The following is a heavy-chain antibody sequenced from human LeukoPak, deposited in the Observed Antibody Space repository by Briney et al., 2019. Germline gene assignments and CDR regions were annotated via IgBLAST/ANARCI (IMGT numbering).Heavy chain of an antibody. CDR3: ARGKEPLNLYYMDV. Sequence: GASVKVSCKASGYTFTGYYMHWVRQAPGQGLEWMAWINPNSGGTNYAQKFQGRVTVTRDTSISTAYMELSRLRSDDTAVYYCARGKEPLNLYYMDVWGKGTTVTVSS. CDR1: GYTFTGYY. CDR2: INPNSGGT. D-gene: IGHD1-26*01. V-gene: IGHV1-2*02. J-gene: IGHJ6*03.